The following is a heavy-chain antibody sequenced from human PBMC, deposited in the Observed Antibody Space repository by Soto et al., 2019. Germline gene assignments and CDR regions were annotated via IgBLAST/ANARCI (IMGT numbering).Heavy chain of an antibody. Sequence: SETLSLTCTVSGGSISSSSYYWGWIRQPPGKGLEWIGSIYYSGSTYYNPSLKSRVTISVDTSKNQFSLKLSSVTAADTAVYYCARDDCSGGSCLIPQFGGMDVWGQGTTVTVAS. CDR2: IYYSGST. V-gene: IGHV4-39*01. J-gene: IGHJ6*02. CDR3: ARDDCSGGSCLIPQFGGMDV. D-gene: IGHD2-15*01. CDR1: GGSISSSSYY.